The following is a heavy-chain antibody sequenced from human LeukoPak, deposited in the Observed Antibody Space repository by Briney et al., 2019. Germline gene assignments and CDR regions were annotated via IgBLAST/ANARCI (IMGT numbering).Heavy chain of an antibody. CDR2: IYSGGST. CDR1: GFTVSTNY. J-gene: IGHJ4*02. CDR3: ARLYGSGSWGNDY. Sequence: PGGSLRLSCAASGFTVSTNYMSWVRQAPGKGLEWVSVIYSGGSTYYADSVKGRFTISRDNSKNTLYLQMNSLRAEDTAVYYCARLYGSGSWGNDYWGQGTLVTVSS. D-gene: IGHD3-10*01. V-gene: IGHV3-66*04.